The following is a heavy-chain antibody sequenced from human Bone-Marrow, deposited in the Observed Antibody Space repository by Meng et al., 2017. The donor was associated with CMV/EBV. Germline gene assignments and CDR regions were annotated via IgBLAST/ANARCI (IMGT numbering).Heavy chain of an antibody. V-gene: IGHV4-34*01. CDR2: INHSGST. CDR1: GGSFSGYY. J-gene: IGHJ4*02. D-gene: IGHD3-22*01. CDR3: ARGVDYYDSSGYYY. Sequence: QGQLRQWGAGLVKPSETLSLTCAVYGGSFSGYYWSWIRQPPGKGLEWIGEINHSGSTNYNPSLKSRVTISVDTSKNQFSLKLSSVTAADTAVYYCARGVDYYDSSGYYYWGQGTLVTVSS.